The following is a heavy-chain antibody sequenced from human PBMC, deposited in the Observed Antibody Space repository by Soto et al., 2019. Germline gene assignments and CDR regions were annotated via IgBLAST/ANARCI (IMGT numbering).Heavy chain of an antibody. Sequence: SVKVSCKASGGTFSSYAISWVRQAPGQGLEWMGGIIPIFGTANYAQKFQGRVTITADKSTSTAYMELSSLRSEDTAVYYCARVFGYYYDSSGYLYWGQGTLVTVSS. V-gene: IGHV1-69*06. CDR2: IIPIFGTA. J-gene: IGHJ4*02. D-gene: IGHD3-22*01. CDR3: ARVFGYYYDSSGYLY. CDR1: GGTFSSYA.